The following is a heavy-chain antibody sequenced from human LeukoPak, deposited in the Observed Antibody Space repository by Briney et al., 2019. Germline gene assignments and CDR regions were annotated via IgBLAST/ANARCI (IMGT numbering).Heavy chain of an antibody. CDR3: ARASTLSGIAVAGSS. J-gene: IGHJ4*02. Sequence: ASVKVSCKAFGYTFTSNYMHWVRQAPGQGPEWMGVISPSGGSTTYAQKFQGRVTLTRDMSTSTDYLELSSLRSEDTAVYYCARASTLSGIAVAGSSWGQGTLVTVSS. V-gene: IGHV1-46*01. CDR2: ISPSGGST. D-gene: IGHD6-19*01. CDR1: GYTFTSNY.